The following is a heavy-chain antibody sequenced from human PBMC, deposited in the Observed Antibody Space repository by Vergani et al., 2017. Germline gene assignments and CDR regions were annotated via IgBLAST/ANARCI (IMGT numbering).Heavy chain of an antibody. CDR1: GGTFSSYA. CDR3: ARTGGHIVVALDAFDI. D-gene: IGHD2-21*01. V-gene: IGHV1-69*04. J-gene: IGHJ3*02. Sequence: QVQLVQSGAEVKKPGSSVKVSCKASGGTFSSYAISWVRQAPGQGLEWMGRIIPILGIANYAQKFQGRVTITADKSTSTAYMELSSLRSEDTAVYYCARTGGHIVVALDAFDIWGQGTMVTVSS. CDR2: IIPILGIA.